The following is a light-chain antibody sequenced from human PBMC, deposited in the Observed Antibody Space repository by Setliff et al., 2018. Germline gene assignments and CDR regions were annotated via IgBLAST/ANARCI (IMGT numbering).Light chain of an antibody. CDR2: EVS. J-gene: IGLJ1*01. Sequence: QSALTQPASVSGSPGQSITISCTGTSSDVGDYKYVSWYQQLPGKAPKPIIFEVSNRPSGIPNRFSGSKSGNTAPLSISGLQAEDEADYYCSSYTSLSTRVFGTGTKVTVL. V-gene: IGLV2-14*01. CDR1: SSDVGDYKY. CDR3: SSYTSLSTRV.